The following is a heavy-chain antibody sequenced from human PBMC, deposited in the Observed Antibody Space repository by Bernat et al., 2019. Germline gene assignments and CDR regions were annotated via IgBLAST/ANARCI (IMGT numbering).Heavy chain of an antibody. CDR2: ISDGGSNT. J-gene: IGHJ4*02. D-gene: IGHD1-1*01. CDR1: GFTFSIYA. Sequence: EVQLLESGGGLVLPGGSLRLSCAASGFTFSIYAMSWVRQAPGKGLEWVSGISDGGSNTYTSDSVKGRFTISRDNSKNTLYLQMNSLRDEDTAVYYCARDSGTTDVYSWGQGTLVTVSS. V-gene: IGHV3-23*01. CDR3: ARDSGTTDVYS.